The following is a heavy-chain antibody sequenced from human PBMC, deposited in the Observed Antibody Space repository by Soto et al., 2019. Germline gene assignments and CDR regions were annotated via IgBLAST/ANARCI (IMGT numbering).Heavy chain of an antibody. CDR1: GGSISSYY. CDR3: ARPRATPAVSSYSGRDNGFDP. Sequence: SETLSLTCTVSGGSISSYYWSWIRQPPGKGLEWIGYIYYSGSTNYNPSLKSRVTISVDTSKNQFSLKVRSVAAADTAVYYCARPRATPAVSSYSGRDNGFDPWGMETL. CDR2: IYYSGST. J-gene: IGHJ5*02. V-gene: IGHV4-59*01. D-gene: IGHD1-26*01.